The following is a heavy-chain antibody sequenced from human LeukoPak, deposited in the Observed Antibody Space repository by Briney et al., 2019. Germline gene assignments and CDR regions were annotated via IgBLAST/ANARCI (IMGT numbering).Heavy chain of an antibody. D-gene: IGHD6-19*01. CDR1: GFTVITND. CDR2: LYSDGNT. J-gene: IGHJ4*02. Sequence: GGSLRLSCAASGFTVITNDMTWVRQAPGKGLEWVSVLYSDGNTKYADSVQGRFTISRDNSKNTLYLQMNSLRAEDTAVYYCAKDLEQWLAPGDFDYWGQGTLVTVSS. CDR3: AKDLEQWLAPGDFDY. V-gene: IGHV3-53*01.